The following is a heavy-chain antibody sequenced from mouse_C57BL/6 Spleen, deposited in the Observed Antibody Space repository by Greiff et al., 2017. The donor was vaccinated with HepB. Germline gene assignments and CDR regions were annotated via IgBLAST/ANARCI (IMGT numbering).Heavy chain of an antibody. CDR1: GYTFTDYN. J-gene: IGHJ3*01. CDR2: INPNNGGT. CDR3: ARGGIYYDYDGFAY. D-gene: IGHD2-4*01. V-gene: IGHV1-22*01. Sequence: SGPELVKPGASVKMSCKASGYTFTDYNMHWVKQSHGKSLEWIGYINPNNGGTSYNQKFKGKATLTVNKSSSTAYMELRSLTSEDSAVYYCARGGIYYDYDGFAYWGQGTLVTVSA.